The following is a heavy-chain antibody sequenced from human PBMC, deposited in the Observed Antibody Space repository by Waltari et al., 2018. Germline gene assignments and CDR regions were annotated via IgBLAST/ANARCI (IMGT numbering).Heavy chain of an antibody. D-gene: IGHD3-10*01. CDR2: IYHSGNT. CDR1: GYSISSGYH. CDR3: ARYSTMRIFDY. Sequence: QVQLQESGPGLVKPSETLSLTCAVSGYSISSGYHWGWIRQPPGKGLVLIWSIYHSGNTYYNPSLKSRVTISVDTSKNQFSLKLSSVTAADTAVYYCARYSTMRIFDYWGQGTLVTVSS. J-gene: IGHJ4*02. V-gene: IGHV4-38-2*01.